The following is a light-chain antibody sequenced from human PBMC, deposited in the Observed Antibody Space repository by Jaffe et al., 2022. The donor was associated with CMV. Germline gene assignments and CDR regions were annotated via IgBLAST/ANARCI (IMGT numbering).Light chain of an antibody. CDR3: QQYKDWPT. Sequence: EIVMTQSPATLSASPGERATLSCRASQTIVNNLAWYQQKPGQAPRLLIYGASTRATGIPARFSGSGSGTEFTLTISSLQSEDFAVYSCQQYKDWPTFGPGTEVDIK. J-gene: IGKJ3*01. CDR2: GAS. CDR1: QTIVNN. V-gene: IGKV3-15*01.